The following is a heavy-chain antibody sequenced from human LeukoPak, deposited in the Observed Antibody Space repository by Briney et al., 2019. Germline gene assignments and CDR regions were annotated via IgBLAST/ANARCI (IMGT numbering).Heavy chain of an antibody. Sequence: GGSLRLSCAASGFTFNSYAMSWVRQAPGKGLEWVSGISGSGGSTYYADSVKGRFTISRDNSKNTLYLQMNSLRAEDTAVYYCAKDWRIAVAGRFDYWGQGTLVTVSS. V-gene: IGHV3-23*01. CDR2: ISGSGGST. J-gene: IGHJ4*02. CDR3: AKDWRIAVAGRFDY. D-gene: IGHD6-19*01. CDR1: GFTFNSYA.